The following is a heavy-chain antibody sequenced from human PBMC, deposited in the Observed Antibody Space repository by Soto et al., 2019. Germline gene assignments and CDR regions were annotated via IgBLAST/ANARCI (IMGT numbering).Heavy chain of an antibody. CDR1: GFTFGSSW. CDR2: MGPFAGAT. J-gene: IGHJ4*02. V-gene: IGHV3-74*01. Sequence: EVQLVESGGGSIQPGGSLRFSGEASGFTFGSSWMHWVRQVPGKGLMWVGRMGPFAGATGYADAVRGRFTITRDNAKNTLYLQMNSLRAEDTAVYYCAREGFGAGTDYWGQGTLVTVSS. D-gene: IGHD3-16*01. CDR3: AREGFGAGTDY.